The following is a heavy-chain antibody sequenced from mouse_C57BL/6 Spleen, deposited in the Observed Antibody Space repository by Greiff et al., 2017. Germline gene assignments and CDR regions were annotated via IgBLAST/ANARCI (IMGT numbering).Heavy chain of an antibody. CDR3: ARSYYDYDYAMDY. Sequence: VKLKESGPGLVAPSQSLSITCTVSGFSLTSYGVHWVRQPPGKGLEWLVVIWSDGSTTYNSALKSRLSISKDNSKSQVFLKMNSLQTDDTAMYYCARSYYDYDYAMDYWGQGTSVTVSS. D-gene: IGHD2-4*01. CDR2: IWSDGST. V-gene: IGHV2-6*03. CDR1: GFSLTSYG. J-gene: IGHJ4*01.